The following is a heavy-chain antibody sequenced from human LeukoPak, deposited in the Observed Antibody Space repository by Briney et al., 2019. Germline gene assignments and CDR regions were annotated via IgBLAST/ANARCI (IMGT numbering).Heavy chain of an antibody. Sequence: GGSLRLSCAVPGFTFSSYAMSWVRQAPGKGLECVSSISGSGGSTYYPDSVKGRFTISRDNSKNTLYLQMNSLRAEDTAVYYCAKDRFDSSGYYHPAASDIWGQGTMVTVSS. CDR3: AKDRFDSSGYYHPAASDI. J-gene: IGHJ3*02. CDR1: GFTFSSYA. V-gene: IGHV3-23*01. CDR2: ISGSGGST. D-gene: IGHD3-22*01.